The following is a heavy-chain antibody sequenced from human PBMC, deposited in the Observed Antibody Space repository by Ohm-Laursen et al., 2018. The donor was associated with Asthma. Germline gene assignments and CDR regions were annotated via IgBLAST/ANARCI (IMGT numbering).Heavy chain of an antibody. D-gene: IGHD7-27*01. CDR3: AAWGSENF. J-gene: IGHJ4*02. CDR1: GSTFSRYS. Sequence: SLRLSCSASGSTFSRYSIHWVRQIPGKGLEWVASISTASSFIYYADSVRGRFTTSRDSAKDSLSLQMNSLRVEDTAVYYCAAWGSENFWGQGTLVTVSS. V-gene: IGHV3-21*01. CDR2: ISTASSFI.